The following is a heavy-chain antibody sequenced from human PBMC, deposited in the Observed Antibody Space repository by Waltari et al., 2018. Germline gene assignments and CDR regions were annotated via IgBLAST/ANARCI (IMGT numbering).Heavy chain of an antibody. CDR2: INHSGST. V-gene: IGHV4-34*01. J-gene: IGHJ4*02. D-gene: IGHD6-19*01. CDR1: GGSFSGYY. Sequence: QVQLQQWGAGLLKPSETLSLTCAVYGGSFSGYYWSWIRQPPGKGLEWIGEINHSGSTNYNPSLKSRVTISVDTSKNTLYLQMNSLRAEDTAVYYCAEFGPYGAVGVPATVYWGQGTLVTVSS. CDR3: AEFGPYGAVGVPATVY.